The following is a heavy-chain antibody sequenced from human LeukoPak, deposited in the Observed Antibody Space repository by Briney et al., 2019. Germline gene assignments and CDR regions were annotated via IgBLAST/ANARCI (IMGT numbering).Heavy chain of an antibody. D-gene: IGHD1-26*01. J-gene: IGHJ4*02. CDR1: GGSISSSSYD. V-gene: IGHV4-39*07. Sequence: PLETLSLTCTVSGGSISSSSYDWGWIGPPPGKGLEGIGSIYYSGSTYYNPSLKSRVTISVDTSKNQFSLKLSSVTAADTAVYYGARVGQGGRNYWGQGTLVTVSS. CDR3: ARVGQGGRNY. CDR2: IYYSGST.